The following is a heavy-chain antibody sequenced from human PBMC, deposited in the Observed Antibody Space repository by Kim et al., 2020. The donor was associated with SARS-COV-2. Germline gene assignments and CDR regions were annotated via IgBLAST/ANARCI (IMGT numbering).Heavy chain of an antibody. CDR2: INHSGST. CDR1: GGSFSGYY. Sequence: SETLSLTRAVYGGSFSGYYWSWIRQPPGKGLEWIGEINHSGSTNYNPSLKSRVTISVDTSKNQFSLKLSSVTAADTAVYYCARAIYGDYVYYYYGMDVWGQGTTVTVSS. V-gene: IGHV4-34*01. D-gene: IGHD4-17*01. J-gene: IGHJ6*02. CDR3: ARAIYGDYVYYYYGMDV.